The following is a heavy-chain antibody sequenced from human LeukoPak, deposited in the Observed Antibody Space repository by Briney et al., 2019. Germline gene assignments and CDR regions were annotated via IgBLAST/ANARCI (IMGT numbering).Heavy chain of an antibody. V-gene: IGHV4-31*03. CDR3: ARDAEPYSSSWYTVDL. D-gene: IGHD6-13*01. CDR1: GGSISSGGYY. J-gene: IGHJ2*01. Sequence: SETLSLTCTVSGGSISSGGYYWIWLPQHPGKGLEGIGYNYYSGSTYYNPSLKSRVTISIDTSKNQFSLKLSSVTAADTAVYYCARDAEPYSSSWYTVDLWGRGTLVTVSS. CDR2: NYYSGST.